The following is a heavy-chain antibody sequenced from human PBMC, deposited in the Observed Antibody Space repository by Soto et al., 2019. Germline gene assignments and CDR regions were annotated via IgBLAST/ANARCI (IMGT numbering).Heavy chain of an antibody. J-gene: IGHJ6*02. CDR3: ARGRVSGRYYYYGMDV. V-gene: IGHV4-34*01. CDR1: GGSFSGYY. D-gene: IGHD3-10*01. CDR2: INHSGST. Sequence: SETLSLTCAVYGGSFSGYYWSWIRQPPGKGLEWIGEINHSGSTNYNPSLKSRVTISVDTSKNQFSLKLSSVTAADTAVYYCARGRVSGRYYYYGMDVWGQGTTVTVSS.